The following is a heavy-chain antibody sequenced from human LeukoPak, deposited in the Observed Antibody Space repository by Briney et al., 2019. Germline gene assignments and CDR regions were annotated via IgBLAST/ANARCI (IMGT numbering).Heavy chain of an antibody. CDR1: GFTFSSYA. CDR2: ISWNSGSI. J-gene: IGHJ4*02. CDR3: AKGYYGSGSYGPDY. V-gene: IGHV3-9*01. D-gene: IGHD3-10*01. Sequence: GGSLRLSCAASGFTFSSYAMHWVRQAPGKGLEWVSGISWNSGSIGYADSVKGRFTISRDNAKNSLYLQMNSLRAEDTALYYCAKGYYGSGSYGPDYWGQGTLVTVSS.